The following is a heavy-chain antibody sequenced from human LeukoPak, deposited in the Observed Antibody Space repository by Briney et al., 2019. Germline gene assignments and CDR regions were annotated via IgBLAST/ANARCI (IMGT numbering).Heavy chain of an antibody. D-gene: IGHD4-17*01. V-gene: IGHV4-39*07. Sequence: SETLSLTCSVSGGSITSGQYYWDWIRQPPGKGLEWIGSIYYSENTYYNPSLKSRVTISVDTSKSQFSLKLSSVTAADTALYYCAKVTRNTVTTVHAFDIWGQGTMVTVS. CDR2: IYYSENT. CDR1: GGSITSGQYY. J-gene: IGHJ3*02. CDR3: AKVTRNTVTTVHAFDI.